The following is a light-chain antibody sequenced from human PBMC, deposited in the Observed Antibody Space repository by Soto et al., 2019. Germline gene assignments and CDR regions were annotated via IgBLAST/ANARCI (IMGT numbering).Light chain of an antibody. CDR1: SSDVGGYNY. J-gene: IGLJ1*01. V-gene: IGLV2-14*01. CDR2: KVS. CDR3: CSYAGSYTYV. Sequence: SALTQPASVSGSPGQSITISCTGTSSDVGGYNYVSWYQQYPGRVPKLLIYKVSNRPSGVSNRFSGSKSGNTASLTISGLQAEDEADYYCCSYAGSYTYVFGTGTKV.